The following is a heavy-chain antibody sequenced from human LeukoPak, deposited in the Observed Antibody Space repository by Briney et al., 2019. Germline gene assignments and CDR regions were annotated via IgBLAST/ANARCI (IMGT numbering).Heavy chain of an antibody. D-gene: IGHD5-18*01. CDR1: GYTLTELS. CDR2: FDPEDGET. V-gene: IGHV1-24*01. CDR3: ARELNVDTAMVLGIDY. Sequence: ASVKVSCKVSGYTLTELSMHWVRQAPGKGLEWMGGFDPEDGETIYAQKFQGRVTMTEDTSTDTAYMELSSLRSEDTAVYYCARELNVDTAMVLGIDYWGQGTLVTVSS. J-gene: IGHJ4*02.